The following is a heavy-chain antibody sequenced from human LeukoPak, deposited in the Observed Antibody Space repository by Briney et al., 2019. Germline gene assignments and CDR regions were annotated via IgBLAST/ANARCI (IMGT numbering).Heavy chain of an antibody. CDR2: ISSSSTYT. Sequence: GGSLRLSCAASGFTFSSYSMNWVRQAPGKGLEWVSFISSSSTYTYYADSVKGRFTISKDNAKNSLYLQMNSLRAEDTAVYYCARDAGYSSSCYYYWGQGTLVTVSS. CDR3: ARDAGYSSSCYYY. D-gene: IGHD6-13*01. J-gene: IGHJ4*02. CDR1: GFTFSSYS. V-gene: IGHV3-21*01.